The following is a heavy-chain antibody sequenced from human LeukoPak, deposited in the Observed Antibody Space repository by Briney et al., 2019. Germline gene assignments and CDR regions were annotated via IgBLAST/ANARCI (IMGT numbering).Heavy chain of an antibody. Sequence: PGGSLRLSCAASGFTFSSYSMNWVRQAPGKGLEWVSSISSSSSYIYYADSVKGRFTISRDNAKNSLYLQMNSLGAEDMAVYYCARGLYYYYYMDVWGKGTTVTVSS. CDR1: GFTFSSYS. J-gene: IGHJ6*03. CDR2: ISSSSSYI. V-gene: IGHV3-21*01. CDR3: ARGLYYYYYMDV.